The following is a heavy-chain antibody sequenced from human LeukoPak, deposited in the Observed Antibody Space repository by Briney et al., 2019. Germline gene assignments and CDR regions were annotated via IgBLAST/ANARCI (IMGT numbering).Heavy chain of an antibody. CDR2: INPNSGGT. CDR1: GYTFTGYY. V-gene: IGHV1-2*06. J-gene: IGHJ4*02. D-gene: IGHD2-2*01. Sequence: GASVKVSCKASGYTFTGYYMHWVRQAPGQGLEWMGRINPNSGGTNYAQKFQGRVTMTRDTSISTAYMGLSRLRSDDTAVYYCARLGYCSSTSCQYYFDYWGQGTLVTVSS. CDR3: ARLGYCSSTSCQYYFDY.